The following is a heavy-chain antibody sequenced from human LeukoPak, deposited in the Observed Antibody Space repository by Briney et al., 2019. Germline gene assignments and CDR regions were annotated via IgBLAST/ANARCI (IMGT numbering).Heavy chain of an antibody. V-gene: IGHV1-18*01. CDR1: GYTFTSYG. CDR2: ISAYNGNT. D-gene: IGHD3-22*01. Sequence: ASVKVSCKASGYTFTSYGISWVRQAPGQGLEWMGWISAYNGNTNYAQKLQGRVTMTRDTSTSTVYMELSSLRSEDTAIYYCARDRGYYDSSGRETWFDPWGQGTLLTVSS. CDR3: ARDRGYYDSSGRETWFDP. J-gene: IGHJ5*02.